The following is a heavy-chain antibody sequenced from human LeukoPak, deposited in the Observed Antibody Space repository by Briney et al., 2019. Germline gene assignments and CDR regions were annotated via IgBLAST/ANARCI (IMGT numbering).Heavy chain of an antibody. CDR2: IIPIFGTA. J-gene: IGHJ4*02. CDR1: GGTFSSYA. CDR3: ARKSEYYYDSSGYLRLDY. D-gene: IGHD3-22*01. V-gene: IGHV1-69*05. Sequence: SVKVSCKASGGTFSSYAISWVRQAPGQGLEWMGGIIPIFGTANYAQKFQGRVTITTDESTSTAYMELSSLRSEDTAVYYCARKSEYYYDSSGYLRLDYWGQGTLVTVSS.